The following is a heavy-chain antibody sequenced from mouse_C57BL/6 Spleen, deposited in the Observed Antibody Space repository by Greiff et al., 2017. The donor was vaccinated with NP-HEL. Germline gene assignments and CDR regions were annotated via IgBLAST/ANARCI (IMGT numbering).Heavy chain of an antibody. J-gene: IGHJ3*01. Sequence: VQVVESGAELVKPGASVKISCKASGYAFSSYWMNWVKQRPGKGLEWIGQIYPGDGDTNYNGKFKGKATLTADKSSSTAYMQLSSLTSEDSAVYFCARGRDGYSPFAYWGQGTLVTVSA. V-gene: IGHV1-80*01. CDR1: GYAFSSYW. CDR2: IYPGDGDT. D-gene: IGHD2-3*01. CDR3: ARGRDGYSPFAY.